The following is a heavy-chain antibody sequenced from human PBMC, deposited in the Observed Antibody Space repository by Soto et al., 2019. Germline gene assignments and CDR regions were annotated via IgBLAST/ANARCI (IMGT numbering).Heavy chain of an antibody. V-gene: IGHV3-21*01. CDR2: ISSSSSYI. J-gene: IGHJ5*02. D-gene: IGHD1-20*01. CDR3: ARDGGVYNWNPPNWFDP. Sequence: GGSLRLSCAASGFTFSSYSMNWVRQAPGKGLEWVSSISSSSSYIYYADSVKGRFTISRDNAKNSLYLQMNSLRAEDTAVYYCARDGGVYNWNPPNWFDPWGQGTLVTVSS. CDR1: GFTFSSYS.